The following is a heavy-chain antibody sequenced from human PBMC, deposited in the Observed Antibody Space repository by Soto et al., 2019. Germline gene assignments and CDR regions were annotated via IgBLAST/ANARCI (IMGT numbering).Heavy chain of an antibody. CDR1: GFDSSNYV. CDR3: AKVREDVVLLVALDH. D-gene: IGHD2-8*01. Sequence: GVSLRLSCAASGFDSSNYVLHWVRQDPGKGMEWVAVMSYDGGDIYYGDSVKGRFTISRDNSKNTLYLQMNSLRPEDTAVYYCAKVREDVVLLVALDHGGQGTPVTVSS. CDR2: MSYDGGDI. J-gene: IGHJ4*02. V-gene: IGHV3-30*18.